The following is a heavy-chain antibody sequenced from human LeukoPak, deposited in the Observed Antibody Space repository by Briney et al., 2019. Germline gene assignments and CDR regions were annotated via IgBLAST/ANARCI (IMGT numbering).Heavy chain of an antibody. CDR3: ARIWLRAFDI. V-gene: IGHV5-51*01. D-gene: IGHD3-16*01. J-gene: IGHJ3*02. CDR2: IYPDDSDT. Sequence: PGGSLRLSCKGSGYSFTNYWIAWVRQMPGKGLEWMGTIYPDDSDTRYSPSFQGQVTISADKSISTAYLQWSSLKASDTAMYYCARIWLRAFDIWGQGTMVTVSS. CDR1: GYSFTNYW.